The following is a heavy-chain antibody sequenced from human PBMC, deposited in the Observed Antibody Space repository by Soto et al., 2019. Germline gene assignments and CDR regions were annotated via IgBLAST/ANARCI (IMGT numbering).Heavy chain of an antibody. CDR2: IYYSGST. CDR3: ARDFDSRGYYSY. D-gene: IGHD3-22*01. CDR1: GGSISSGDYY. Sequence: SETLSLTCTVSGGSISSGDYYWSWIRQHPGKGLEWIGYIYYSGSTYYNPSLKNRITISVDTSKNQFSLKLSSVTAAVTAVYYCARDFDSRGYYSYWGQGTLVTVSS. V-gene: IGHV4-31*03. J-gene: IGHJ4*02.